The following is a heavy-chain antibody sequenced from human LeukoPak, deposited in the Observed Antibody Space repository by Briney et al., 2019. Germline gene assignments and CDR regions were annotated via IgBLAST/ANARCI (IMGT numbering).Heavy chain of an antibody. V-gene: IGHV3-21*01. CDR3: ARDLNGSGSS. J-gene: IGHJ5*02. CDR1: GFTFSSYS. D-gene: IGHD3-10*01. CDR2: ISSSSSYI. Sequence: GGSLRLSCAAFGFTFSSYSMNWVRQAPGKGLEWVSSISSSSSYIYYADSVKGRFTISRDNAKNSLYLQMNSLRAEDTAVYYCARDLNGSGSSWGQGTLVTVSS.